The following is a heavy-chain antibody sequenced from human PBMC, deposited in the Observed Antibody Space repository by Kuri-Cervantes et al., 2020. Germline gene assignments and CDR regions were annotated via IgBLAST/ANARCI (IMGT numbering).Heavy chain of an antibody. Sequence: GGSLRLSWAASGFTFRTYSMNWVRQAPGRGLEWVSSISSTSSYIYYADSVKGRFTISRDNAKNSLYLQMNSLRAEDTAVYYCARIPVRGSYYAGGYFDYWGQGTLVTVSS. J-gene: IGHJ4*02. CDR2: ISSTSSYI. CDR1: GFTFRTYS. CDR3: ARIPVRGSYYAGGYFDY. D-gene: IGHD1-26*01. V-gene: IGHV3-21*04.